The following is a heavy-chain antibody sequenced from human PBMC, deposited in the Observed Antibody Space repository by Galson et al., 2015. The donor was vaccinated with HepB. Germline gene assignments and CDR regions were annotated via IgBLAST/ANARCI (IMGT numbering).Heavy chain of an antibody. V-gene: IGHV1-3*01. CDR1: GYTFTSYA. J-gene: IGHJ6*02. D-gene: IGHD6-13*01. CDR3: ARTHSSSWYYPDWINGMDV. Sequence: SVKVSCKASGYTFTSYAMHWVRQAPGQRLEWMGWINAGNGNTKYSQKFQGRVTITRDTSASTAYMELSSLRSEDTAVYYCARTHSSSWYYPDWINGMDVWGQGTTVTVSS. CDR2: INAGNGNT.